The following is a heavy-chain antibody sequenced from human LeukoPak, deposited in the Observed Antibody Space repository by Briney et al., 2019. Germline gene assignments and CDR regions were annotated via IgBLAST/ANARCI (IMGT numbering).Heavy chain of an antibody. CDR3: ARQYYDSSGYIPYFDY. CDR1: GSPFTTYW. D-gene: IGHD3-22*01. J-gene: IGHJ4*02. V-gene: IGHV5-51*01. CDR2: IYPGDSDT. Sequence: GGSREISGQGSGSPFTTYWSGWARQLPGKGREWMGIIYPGDSDTTYSPSCQGQVTISADQSISTAYLQWSSLKASDTAMYYCARQYYDSSGYIPYFDYWGQGTLVTVSS.